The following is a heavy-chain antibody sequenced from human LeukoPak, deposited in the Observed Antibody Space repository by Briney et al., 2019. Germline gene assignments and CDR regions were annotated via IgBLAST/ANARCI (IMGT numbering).Heavy chain of an antibody. CDR1: GYTFTGYF. CDR2: INPNSGGT. V-gene: IGHV1-2*02. Sequence: AASVKVSCNASGYTFTGYFVHWVRQPPGQGIEWMGWINPNSGGTKYAQKFQGRVTMTRDTSINTAYMELSSLRSDDRAVYYCARDSIAAAGTFFDYWGQGTLVTVSS. J-gene: IGHJ4*02. D-gene: IGHD6-13*01. CDR3: ARDSIAAAGTFFDY.